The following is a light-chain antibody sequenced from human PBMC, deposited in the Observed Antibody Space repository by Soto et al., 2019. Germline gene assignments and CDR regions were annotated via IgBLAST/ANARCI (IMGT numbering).Light chain of an antibody. CDR3: QQYNSYSPWT. V-gene: IGKV1-5*01. CDR1: QNANKW. CDR2: DAS. J-gene: IGKJ1*01. Sequence: DIQMTQSPSTLSASVGDRVTITCRASQNANKWLAWFQQKPGKVPKLLIFDASTLQTGVPSRFGGGGFGTEFTLTISGLQPDDFATYYCQQYNSYSPWTFGPGTKVDIK.